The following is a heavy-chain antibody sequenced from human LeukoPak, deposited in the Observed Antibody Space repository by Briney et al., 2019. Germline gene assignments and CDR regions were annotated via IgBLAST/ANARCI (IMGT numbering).Heavy chain of an antibody. Sequence: SVKVSCKASGGTFSSYTISGVRQAPGQGLEWMGRIIPILGIANYAQKFQGRVTINADKSTSTAYMELSSQRSEDTAVYYCAREEWELRATFDYWGQGTLVTVSS. CDR3: AREEWELRATFDY. J-gene: IGHJ4*02. D-gene: IGHD1-26*01. CDR1: GGTFSSYT. CDR2: IIPILGIA. V-gene: IGHV1-69*04.